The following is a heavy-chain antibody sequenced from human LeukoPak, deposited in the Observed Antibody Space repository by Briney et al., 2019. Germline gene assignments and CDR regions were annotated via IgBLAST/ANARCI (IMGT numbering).Heavy chain of an antibody. CDR3: ARDDSSSSWYYYYYYMDV. CDR2: INSDGSST. V-gene: IGHV3-74*01. CDR1: GFTFSSYR. J-gene: IGHJ6*03. Sequence: GGSLRLSCAASGFTFSSYRMHWVRQAPGKGLVWVSRINSDGSSTSYADSVKGRFTIYRDNAKNTLYLQMNSLRAEDTAVYYCARDDSSSSWYYYYYYMDVWGKGTTVTVSS. D-gene: IGHD6-13*01.